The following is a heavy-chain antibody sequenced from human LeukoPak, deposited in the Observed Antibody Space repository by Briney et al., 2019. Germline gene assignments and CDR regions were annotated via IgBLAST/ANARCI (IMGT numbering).Heavy chain of an antibody. CDR2: INPSGCST. Sequence: ASVKVSCKAYGYTFTSYYMHWVRQAPGQGLEWMGIINPSGCSTSYAQKFQGRVTMTRDMSTSTVYMELSSLRSEDTAVYYCARDSSSGPQMFGDYWGQGTLVTVSS. CDR3: ARDSSSGPQMFGDY. V-gene: IGHV1-46*01. J-gene: IGHJ4*02. D-gene: IGHD6-6*01. CDR1: GYTFTSYY.